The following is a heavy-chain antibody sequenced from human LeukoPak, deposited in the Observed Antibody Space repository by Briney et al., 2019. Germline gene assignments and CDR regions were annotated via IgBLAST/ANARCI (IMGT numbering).Heavy chain of an antibody. CDR1: GFTFDDYA. V-gene: IGHV3-9*01. Sequence: PGGSLRLSCAASGFTFDDYAMHWVRQAPGKGLEWVSGISWNSGSIGYADSVKGRFTISRDNAKNSLYLQMNSLRAEDTALYYCARGAYDFWSGRPTDYWGQGTLVTVSS. CDR3: ARGAYDFWSGRPTDY. D-gene: IGHD3-3*01. CDR2: ISWNSGSI. J-gene: IGHJ4*02.